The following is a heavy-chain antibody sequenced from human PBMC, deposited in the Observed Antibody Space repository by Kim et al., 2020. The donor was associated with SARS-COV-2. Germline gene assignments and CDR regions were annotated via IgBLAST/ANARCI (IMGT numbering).Heavy chain of an antibody. D-gene: IGHD3-9*01. V-gene: IGHV4-34*01. Sequence: SETLSLTCAVYGGSFSGYYWSWTRQPPGKGLEWIGEINHSGSTNYNPSLKSRVTISVDTSKNQFSLKLSSVTAADTAVYYCATIHYYYYYGMDVWGQGTTVTVSS. CDR2: INHSGST. CDR3: ATIHYYYYYGMDV. CDR1: GGSFSGYY. J-gene: IGHJ6*01.